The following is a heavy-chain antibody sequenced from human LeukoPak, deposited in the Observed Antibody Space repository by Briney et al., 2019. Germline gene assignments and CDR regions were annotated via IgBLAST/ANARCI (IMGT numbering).Heavy chain of an antibody. D-gene: IGHD4-11*01. J-gene: IGHJ6*03. CDR2: INHSGST. CDR1: GGSFSGYY. V-gene: IGHV4-34*01. Sequence: SETLSLTCAVYGGSFSGYYWGWIRQPPGKGLEWIGEINHSGSTNYNPSLKSRVTISVDTSKNQFSLKLSSVTAADTAVYYCARKTTVTPYYYYYYMDVWGKGTTVTVSS. CDR3: ARKTTVTPYYYYYYMDV.